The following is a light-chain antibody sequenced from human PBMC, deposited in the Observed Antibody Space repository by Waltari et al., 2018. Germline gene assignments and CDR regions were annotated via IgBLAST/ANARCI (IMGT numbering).Light chain of an antibody. V-gene: IGKV3-20*01. CDR2: GAS. CDR3: QHYVRLPAT. Sequence: ILLTQSPGNLSLSPGERATLSCRASQTVSRSLAWYQQKPGQAPKLLIYGASTRATGIPDRFTGSGSGTDFSLTISSLEPEDFAIYFCQHYVRLPATFGQGTKVEIK. CDR1: QTVSRS. J-gene: IGKJ1*01.